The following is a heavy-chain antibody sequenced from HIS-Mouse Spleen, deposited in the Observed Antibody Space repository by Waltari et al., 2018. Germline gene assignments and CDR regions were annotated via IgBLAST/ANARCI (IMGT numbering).Heavy chain of an antibody. CDR2: IWYDGSNK. J-gene: IGHJ4*02. Sequence: QVQLVESGGGVVQPGRSLRLACAASGFAFSSFGLHWVRQAPGKGLEWVAVIWYDGSNKYYADSVKGRFTISRDNYKNTLYLQMNSLRAEDTAVYYCARDLRGSYYFDYWGQGTLVNVSS. D-gene: IGHD1-26*01. CDR3: ARDLRGSYYFDY. CDR1: GFAFSSFG. V-gene: IGHV3-33*01.